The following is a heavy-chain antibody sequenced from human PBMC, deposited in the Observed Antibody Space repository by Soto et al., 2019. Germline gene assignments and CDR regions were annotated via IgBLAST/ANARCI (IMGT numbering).Heavy chain of an antibody. D-gene: IGHD6-6*01. J-gene: IGHJ6*02. CDR2: IRCKTYGGTT. CDR3: TSDLARLIVGSSSRYGMVG. CDR1: GFTFGDYA. Sequence: PGGSLRLSCIASGFTFGDYAMSWFRQAPGKGMEWVGFIRCKTYGGTTEYSASVKGRFTISRDDSKSIAYLQMNSLKTEDTAVYYCTSDLARLIVGSSSRYGMVGWGHGTTVTVAS. V-gene: IGHV3-49*03.